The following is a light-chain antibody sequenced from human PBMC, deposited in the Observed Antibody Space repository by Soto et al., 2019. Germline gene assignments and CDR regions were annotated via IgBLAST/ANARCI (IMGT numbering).Light chain of an antibody. CDR2: SAS. V-gene: IGLV7-43*01. J-gene: IGLJ3*02. CDR1: TGAVTSGYY. Sequence: QAVVTQGPSLTVSPGGTVTLTCASSTGAVTSGYYPSWFQQKPGQPPRALIHSASNKHSWTPARFAGSLLGGKAALTLSGVQPEDEADYSCLMYFGGAWVFGGGTQLTVL. CDR3: LMYFGGAWV.